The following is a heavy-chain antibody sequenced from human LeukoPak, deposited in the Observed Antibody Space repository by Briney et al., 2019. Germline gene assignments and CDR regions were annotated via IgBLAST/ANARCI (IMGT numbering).Heavy chain of an antibody. CDR3: ARGPYAYTSSATLGSYNWFDP. V-gene: IGHV5-51*01. J-gene: IGHJ5*02. CDR2: IYPGDSHT. CDR1: GYNFTSYW. D-gene: IGHD2-2*02. Sequence: GESLKISCKGSGYNFTSYWIGWVRQMPGKGLEWMGIIYPGDSHTRYSPSFQDQVTISVDKSIRTAYLQWSSLKASDTAMYYCARGPYAYTSSATLGSYNWFDPWGQGSLVTVSS.